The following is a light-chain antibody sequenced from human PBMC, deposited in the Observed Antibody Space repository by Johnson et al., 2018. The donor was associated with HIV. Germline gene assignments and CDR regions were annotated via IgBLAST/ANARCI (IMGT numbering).Light chain of an antibody. Sequence: QSILTQPPSVSAAPGQKVTISCSGSTSNIGDNYVSWCRQLPGTAPKLLISANDKRPSGIPDRFSGSKSGTSATLGITGLQTGDEADYYCGTWDSSLRAFVFGTGTKVTVL. V-gene: IGLV1-51*01. CDR3: GTWDSSLRAFV. CDR1: TSNIGDNY. CDR2: AND. J-gene: IGLJ1*01.